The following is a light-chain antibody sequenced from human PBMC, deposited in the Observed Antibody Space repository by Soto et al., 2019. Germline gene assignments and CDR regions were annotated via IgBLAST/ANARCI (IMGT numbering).Light chain of an antibody. Sequence: QSALTQPPSASGSPGQSVTISCTGTTSDVGDYNYVSWYQQRPGKAPKLIXXXXXXXXXXXPDRFSGSKSGNTASLTVSXXXXXXXXXXYCTSYAGSNNVFGGGTKLTVL. CDR2: XXX. CDR3: TSYAGSNNV. J-gene: IGLJ2*01. V-gene: IGLV2-8*01. CDR1: TSDVGDYNY.